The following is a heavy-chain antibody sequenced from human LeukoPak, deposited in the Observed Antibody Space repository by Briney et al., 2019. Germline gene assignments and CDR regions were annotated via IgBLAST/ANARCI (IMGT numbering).Heavy chain of an antibody. J-gene: IGHJ4*02. CDR3: AKSGYNRFDH. Sequence: PGGSLRLSCAASGFTFSSSAMSWVRQAPGKGLEWVSTISGSGSGSSTYYADSVKGRFTISRDNSKNTLYLQMNSLRAEDTAVYYCAKSGYNRFDHWGQGTLVTVSS. CDR1: GFTFSSSA. D-gene: IGHD5-24*01. CDR2: ISGSGSGSST. V-gene: IGHV3-23*01.